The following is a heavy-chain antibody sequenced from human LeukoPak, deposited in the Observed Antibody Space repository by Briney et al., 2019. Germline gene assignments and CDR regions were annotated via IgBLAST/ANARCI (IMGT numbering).Heavy chain of an antibody. V-gene: IGHV3-53*01. CDR2: IYSGGRT. CDR3: ARESRMVRGVNHFDY. CDR1: GFTVSSNY. J-gene: IGHJ4*02. Sequence: GGSLRLSCAASGFTVSSNYMSWVRQAPGKGLEGVSVIYSGGRTYHAESVKGRFTISRDNSKNTLYLQMNSLRAEDTAVYYCARESRMVRGVNHFDYWGQGTLVTVSS. D-gene: IGHD3-10*01.